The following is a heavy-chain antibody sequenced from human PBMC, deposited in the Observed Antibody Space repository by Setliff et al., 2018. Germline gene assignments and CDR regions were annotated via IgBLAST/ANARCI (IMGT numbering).Heavy chain of an antibody. CDR3: AGSTVTQVDY. CDR2: IYTSWST. J-gene: IGHJ4*02. V-gene: IGHV4-61*09. D-gene: IGHD4-17*01. CDR1: GDSISSRTYY. Sequence: PSETLSLTCTVSGDSISSRTYYWSWIRQPAGRGLEWIGHIYTSWSTNYNPSLKSRVTISVDTSKNHFSLKLSSVTAADTAVYYCAGSTVTQVDYWGQGTLVTVS.